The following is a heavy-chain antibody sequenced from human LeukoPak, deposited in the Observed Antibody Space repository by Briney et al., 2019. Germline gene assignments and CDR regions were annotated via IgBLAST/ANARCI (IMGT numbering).Heavy chain of an antibody. V-gene: IGHV3-15*04. Sequence: PGGSLRLSCTVSGFTVSSNSMSWVRQAPGKGLEWVGRIESKTDGGTTDYAAPVKGRFTISRDDSKNTLYLQMNSLKTEDTAVYYCTTPLDYGRFDYWGQGTLVTVSS. CDR3: TTPLDYGRFDY. J-gene: IGHJ4*02. CDR1: GFTVSSNS. D-gene: IGHD4-17*01. CDR2: IESKTDGGTT.